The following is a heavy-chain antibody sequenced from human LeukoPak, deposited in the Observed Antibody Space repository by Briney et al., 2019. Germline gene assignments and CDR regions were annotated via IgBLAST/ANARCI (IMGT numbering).Heavy chain of an antibody. CDR3: ARDDILTGSDFDY. CDR2: IYYSGST. J-gene: IGHJ4*02. V-gene: IGHV4-31*03. D-gene: IGHD3-9*01. Sequence: SETLSLTCTVSGGSISSGGYYWSWIRQHPGKGLEWIGYIYYSGSTYYNPSLKSRVTISVDTSKNQFSLKLSSVTAADTAVYYCARDDILTGSDFDYWGQGTLVTVSS. CDR1: GGSISSGGYY.